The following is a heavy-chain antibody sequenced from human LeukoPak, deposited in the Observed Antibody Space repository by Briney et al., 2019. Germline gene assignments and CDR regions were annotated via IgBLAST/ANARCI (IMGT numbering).Heavy chain of an antibody. J-gene: IGHJ4*02. CDR3: ARALPSRRYYFDY. CDR1: GXTFISYE. V-gene: IGHV3-48*03. Sequence: TGGSLRLSCAASGXTFISYEMNWVRQAPGKGLEWVSYISTSGTTIYYADSVKGRFTISRDNAKNSLYLQMNSLRAEDTAVYYCARALPSRRYYFDYWGQGTLVTVSS. D-gene: IGHD6-13*01. CDR2: ISTSGTTI.